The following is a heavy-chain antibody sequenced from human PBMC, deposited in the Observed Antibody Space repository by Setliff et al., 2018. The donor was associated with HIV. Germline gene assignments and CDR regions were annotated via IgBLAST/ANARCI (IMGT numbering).Heavy chain of an antibody. Sequence: GASVKVSCKVYGYTLSELSIHWVRQAPGKGLEWMGYFDPQDGETVYAQKFQGRVTLTEDTSTGTAYMELSGLRSEDTAVDYCARGVERNYFYYYYMDFWGKGTTVTVSS. D-gene: IGHD3-3*01. CDR3: ARGVERNYFYYYYMDF. J-gene: IGHJ6*03. V-gene: IGHV1-24*01. CDR2: FDPQDGET. CDR1: GYTLSELS.